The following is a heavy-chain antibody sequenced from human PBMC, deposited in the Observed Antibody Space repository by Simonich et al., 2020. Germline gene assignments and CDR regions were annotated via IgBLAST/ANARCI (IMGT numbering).Heavy chain of an antibody. Sequence: EVQLVESGGGLIQPGGSLRLSGAASGFTVSSNYMRWVRQAPGKGLECVSVIYSGGSTYYADAVKGRFTISRDNSKNTLYLQINSLRAEDTAVYYCARWTATGYYFDYWGQGTLVTVSS. J-gene: IGHJ4*02. V-gene: IGHV3-53*01. CDR2: IYSGGST. CDR1: GFTVSSNY. D-gene: IGHD1-1*01. CDR3: ARWTATGYYFDY.